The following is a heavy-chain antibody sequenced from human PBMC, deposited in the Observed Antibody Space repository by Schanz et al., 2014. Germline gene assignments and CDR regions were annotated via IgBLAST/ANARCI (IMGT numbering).Heavy chain of an antibody. J-gene: IGHJ4*02. V-gene: IGHV3-23*01. D-gene: IGHD5-12*01. Sequence: EVHLLESGGGLVKPGGSLTLSCAASRFTVTNAWMSWVRQAPGKGLEWVSAMNESHSTIYYADSVRGRFTISRDNAENTLFLQMNSLRAEDTAVYYCARKVVATIGGYYDNWGQGTLVIVSS. CDR2: MNESHSTI. CDR3: ARKVVATIGGYYDN. CDR1: RFTVTNAW.